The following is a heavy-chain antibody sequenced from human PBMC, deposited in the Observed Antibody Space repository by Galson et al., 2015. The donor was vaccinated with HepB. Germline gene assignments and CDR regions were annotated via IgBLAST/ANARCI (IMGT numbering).Heavy chain of an antibody. CDR2: ISTGNGNT. J-gene: IGHJ5*02. CDR3: ARDQGFLEWLSGWFDP. D-gene: IGHD3-3*01. CDR1: GYTFTNYI. Sequence: SVKVSCKASGYTFTNYIIHWVRQAPGQRLEWMGWISTGNGNTKYSQKFRDRVTLTRDTSASTAYMELSSLRSEDTAVYYCARDQGFLEWLSGWFDPWGQGTLVTVSS. V-gene: IGHV1-3*04.